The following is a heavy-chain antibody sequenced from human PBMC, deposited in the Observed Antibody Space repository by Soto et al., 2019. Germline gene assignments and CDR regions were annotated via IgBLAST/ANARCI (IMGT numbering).Heavy chain of an antibody. CDR2: ISGSGGSA. Sequence: PGGSLRLSCAASGFTFSSYAMSWVRQAPGKGLEWVSAISGSGGSAYYADSVKGRFTISRDNSKNTLYLQMNSLRAEDTAVYYCAKAHSSGWYTGGFDYWGQGTLVTVSS. J-gene: IGHJ4*02. CDR3: AKAHSSGWYTGGFDY. V-gene: IGHV3-23*01. D-gene: IGHD6-19*01. CDR1: GFTFSSYA.